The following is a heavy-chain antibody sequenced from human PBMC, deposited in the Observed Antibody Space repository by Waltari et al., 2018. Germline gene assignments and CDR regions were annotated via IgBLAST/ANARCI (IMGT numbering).Heavy chain of an antibody. J-gene: IGHJ4*02. V-gene: IGHV1-8*01. CDR1: GYASTSLD. CDR2: MHANAGET. D-gene: IGHD5-12*01. CDR3: ARGVAQGVDY. Sequence: QVQLVQSGAAVRKPGASAKVSCKASGYASTSLDINWVRQATGLGFEWRGCMHANAGETGSARKCRGRLYMTADTSTDTFDMELTRLQVEDTAVDYCARGVAQGVDYWGQGTLVTVSS.